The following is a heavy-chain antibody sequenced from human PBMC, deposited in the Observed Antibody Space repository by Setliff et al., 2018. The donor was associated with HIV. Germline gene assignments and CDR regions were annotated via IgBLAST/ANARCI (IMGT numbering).Heavy chain of an antibody. CDR3: ARFTSGWYGQY. J-gene: IGHJ4*02. D-gene: IGHD6-19*01. V-gene: IGHV4-59*01. Sequence: SETLSLTCNVSGGSISAYYWSWVRQPPGKRLEWIGYIYGNGGTAYNPSLKSRVTISVDTSKNQFSLKLTSVTIADTAVYYCARFTSGWYGQYWGQGTLVTVSS. CDR2: IYGNGGT. CDR1: GGSISAYY.